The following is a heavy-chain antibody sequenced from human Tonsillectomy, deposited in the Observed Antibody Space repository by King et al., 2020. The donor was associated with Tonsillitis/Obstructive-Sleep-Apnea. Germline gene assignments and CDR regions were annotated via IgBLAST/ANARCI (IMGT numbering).Heavy chain of an antibody. CDR3: ARDVGHSGDFLSGYFDAFAL. CDR1: GYTFTTFY. CDR2: INPSNGDT. V-gene: IGHV1-46*01. J-gene: IGHJ3*01. D-gene: IGHD3-3*01. Sequence: QLVQSGAEVKSPGASVILSCKASGYTFTTFYMYWVRQAPGQGLEWMGMINPSNGDTSYAQRFQGRVLMTIDTSTTTIFLQLSSLTSEDTAVYYCARDVGHSGDFLSGYFDAFALWGQGTMVTVSS.